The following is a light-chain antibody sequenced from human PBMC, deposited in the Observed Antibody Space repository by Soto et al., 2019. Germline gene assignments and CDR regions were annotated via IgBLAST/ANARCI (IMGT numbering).Light chain of an antibody. CDR3: AEWDDSLNGHV. J-gene: IGLJ1*01. CDR1: SSNIGTSS. Sequence: QSVLTQPHSASGTPGQRVTISCSGSSSNIGTSSVHWFQQLPGTAPKLLISTTNQRPSGVPERFSGSKSGTSASLAISGLQSEDGAFYYCAEWDDSLNGHVFGTGTKVTVL. V-gene: IGLV1-44*01. CDR2: TTN.